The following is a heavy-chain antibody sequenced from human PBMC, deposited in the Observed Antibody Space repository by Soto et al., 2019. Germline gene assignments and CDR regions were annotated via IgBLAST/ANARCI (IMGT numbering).Heavy chain of an antibody. J-gene: IGHJ6*03. Sequence: PGGSLRLSCAASGFTFSSYGMHWVRQAPGKGLEWVAVISYDGSNKYYADSVKGRFTISRDNSKNTLYLQMNSLRAEDTAVYYCAKNGAAGTTLYYYMDVWGKGTTVTVSS. CDR1: GFTFSSYG. CDR3: AKNGAAGTTLYYYMDV. D-gene: IGHD1-7*01. V-gene: IGHV3-30*18. CDR2: ISYDGSNK.